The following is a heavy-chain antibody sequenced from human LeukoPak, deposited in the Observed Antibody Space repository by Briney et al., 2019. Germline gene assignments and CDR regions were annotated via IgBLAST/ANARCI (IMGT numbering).Heavy chain of an antibody. J-gene: IGHJ6*02. CDR2: ISYDGSNK. Sequence: PGRSLRLSCAASGFTFSSYGMHWVRQAPGKGLEWVAVISYDGSNKYYADSVKGRFTISRDNAKNSLYLQMNSLRAEDTALYYCAKDIDGSGNYYYGMDVWGQGTTVTVSS. D-gene: IGHD3-10*01. V-gene: IGHV3-30*18. CDR1: GFTFSSYG. CDR3: AKDIDGSGNYYYGMDV.